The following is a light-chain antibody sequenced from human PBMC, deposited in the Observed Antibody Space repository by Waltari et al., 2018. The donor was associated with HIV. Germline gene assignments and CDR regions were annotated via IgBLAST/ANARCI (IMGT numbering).Light chain of an antibody. CDR3: GTWDTSLGAGV. V-gene: IGLV1-51*01. CDR2: DND. J-gene: IGLJ3*02. Sequence: QSVLTQPPSVSAAPGQKVTISCSGSSSKFGNAFVSCYQHLPGAAPKLLIYDNDKRPSGISDRFSGSKSGTSATLGITGLQTGDEADYYCGTWDTSLGAGVFGGGTKLTVL. CDR1: SSKFGNAF.